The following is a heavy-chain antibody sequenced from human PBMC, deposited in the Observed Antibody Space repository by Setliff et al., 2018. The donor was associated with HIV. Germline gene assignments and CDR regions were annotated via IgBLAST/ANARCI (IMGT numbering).Heavy chain of an antibody. CDR2: IDPSDSYT. D-gene: IGHD3-3*01. Sequence: GESLKISCKGSGYSFTTSWISWVRQMPGKGLEWMGRIDPSDSYTNYSPSFQGHVTISVDRSITTAYVQWRSLKASDTAMYYCARHANYDFWSGYWGYYFDYWGQGTLVTAPQ. CDR3: ARHANYDFWSGYWGYYFDY. CDR1: GYSFTTSW. J-gene: IGHJ4*02. V-gene: IGHV5-10-1*01.